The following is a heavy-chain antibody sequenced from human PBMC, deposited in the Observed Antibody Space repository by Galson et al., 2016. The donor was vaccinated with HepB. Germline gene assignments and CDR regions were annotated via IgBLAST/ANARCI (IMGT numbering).Heavy chain of an antibody. CDR2: ISTSSWSI. D-gene: IGHD2-2*01. J-gene: IGHJ3*02. V-gene: IGHV3-48*02. CDR3: ARAVEDAFDI. Sequence: SLRLSCAASGFTFRNYGMNSVRQAPGKGLEWVSYISTSSWSIYYADSVKGRFTISRDNAKDSLYLQMNSLRDEDTAVYYCARAVEDAFDIWGQGTMVTVSS. CDR1: GFTFRNYG.